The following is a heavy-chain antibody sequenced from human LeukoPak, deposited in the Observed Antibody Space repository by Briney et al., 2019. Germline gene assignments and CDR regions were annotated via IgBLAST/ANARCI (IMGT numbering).Heavy chain of an antibody. CDR1: GFTFSNYW. D-gene: IGHD5-18*01. J-gene: IGHJ4*02. V-gene: IGHV3-7*05. CDR2: IKQDGSEK. Sequence: PGGSQRLSCAASGFTFSNYWMSWVRQAPGKGLEWVANIKQDGSEKYYVDPVKGRFTISRDNAKNSLSLQMNSLRAEDTAVYYCAREAGIPPTTQQWPTSVDCWGQGTLVTVSS. CDR3: AREAGIPPTTQQWPTSVDC.